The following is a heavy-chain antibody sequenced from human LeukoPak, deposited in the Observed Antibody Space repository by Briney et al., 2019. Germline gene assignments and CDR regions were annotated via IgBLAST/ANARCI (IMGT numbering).Heavy chain of an antibody. V-gene: IGHV4-39*01. D-gene: IGHD1-26*01. CDR1: GGSIRSSNYY. CDR3: VRGRGSYFDY. Sequence: PSGTLSLTCTVSGGSIRSSNYYWGCIRQPPGKGLEWIGTFYNSGSTYYNPSLKSRVTASVDTSKNQFSLKLSSVTAADTAVYYCVRGRGSYFDYWGQGTLVTVSS. CDR2: FYNSGST. J-gene: IGHJ4*02.